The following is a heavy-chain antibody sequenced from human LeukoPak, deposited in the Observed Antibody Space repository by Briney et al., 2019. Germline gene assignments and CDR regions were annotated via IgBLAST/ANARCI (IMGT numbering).Heavy chain of an antibody. J-gene: IGHJ4*02. CDR2: ISDSGGGT. V-gene: IGHV3-23*01. Sequence: PGGSLRLSCAASGFTFSSYGMSWVRQAPGKGLEWVSAISDSGGGTYYADSAKGRFTISRDNSKNTLYLQMNSLRAEDTAVYYCAKSEGHFDYWGQGTLVTVSS. CDR1: GFTFSSYG. CDR3: AKSEGHFDY.